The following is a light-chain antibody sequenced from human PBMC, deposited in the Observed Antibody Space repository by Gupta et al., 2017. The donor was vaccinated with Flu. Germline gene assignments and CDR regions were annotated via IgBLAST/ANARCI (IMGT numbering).Light chain of an antibody. CDR2: SNN. V-gene: IGLV1-44*01. CDR3: AAWDDSLNGPV. CDR1: SSNIGSNT. Sequence: QSVLTQPPSASGTPAQRVTLSCSGSSSNIGSNTVNWYQQLPGTAPKLLIYSNNQRPSGVPDRFSGSKSGTSASLAISGLQSEDEADYYCAAWDDSLNGPVFGGGTKLTVL. J-gene: IGLJ2*01.